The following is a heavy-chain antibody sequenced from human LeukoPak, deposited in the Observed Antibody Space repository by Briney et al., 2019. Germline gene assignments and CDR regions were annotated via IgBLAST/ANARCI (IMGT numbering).Heavy chain of an antibody. V-gene: IGHV3-30*18. D-gene: IGHD2-2*01. Sequence: PGRSLRLSCAASGFTFSSYGMHWVRQAPGKGLEWVAVISYDGSNKYYADSVKGRFTISRDNSKNTLYLQMNSLRAEDTAVYYCAKGKRLYCSSTSCFYGMDVWGQGTTVTVSS. CDR1: GFTFSSYG. CDR2: ISYDGSNK. J-gene: IGHJ6*02. CDR3: AKGKRLYCSSTSCFYGMDV.